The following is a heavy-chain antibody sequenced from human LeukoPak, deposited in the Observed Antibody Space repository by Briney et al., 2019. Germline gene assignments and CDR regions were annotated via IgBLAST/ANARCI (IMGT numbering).Heavy chain of an antibody. CDR1: GLTFSRYG. J-gene: IGHJ4*02. D-gene: IGHD6-13*01. CDR2: ISYDGSKE. CDR3: AMYDSSPS. Sequence: GGSLRLSCAASGLTFSRYGMHWVRQAPGKRLEWLAAISYDGSKENYAGSVKGRFTISRDNSKNTLYLKMNSLRTEETAVYYCAMYDSSPSWGQGTLVTVSS. V-gene: IGHV3-30*03.